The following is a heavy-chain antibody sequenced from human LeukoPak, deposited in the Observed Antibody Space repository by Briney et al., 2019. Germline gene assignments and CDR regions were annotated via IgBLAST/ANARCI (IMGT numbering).Heavy chain of an antibody. D-gene: IGHD1-26*01. J-gene: IGHJ4*02. V-gene: IGHV3-23*01. Sequence: GGSLRRSCAASGFTGTDYAMTWVRQAPGKGLEWVSSISASGGMTYYADSVRGRFTVSRDNSKNSLYLQMNSLTAADTAVYYCAKDRSIGTYYTFDHWGQGTLVTVS. CDR1: GFTGTDYA. CDR3: AKDRSIGTYYTFDH. CDR2: ISASGGMT.